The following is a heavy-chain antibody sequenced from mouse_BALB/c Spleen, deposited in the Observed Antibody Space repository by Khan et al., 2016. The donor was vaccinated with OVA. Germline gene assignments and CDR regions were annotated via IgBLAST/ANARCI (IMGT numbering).Heavy chain of an antibody. CDR3: ARDAGRY. CDR1: GYTFTVYT. CDR2: IDPKNGVT. D-gene: IGHD3-3*01. J-gene: IGHJ4*01. V-gene: IGHV1-22*01. Sequence: EVQLQQSGPELVKPGASVKMSCKTSGYTFTVYTLHWVKQSHGKSLEWIGVIDPKNGVTSYNQKFKGQATLTVDKSSSTAYMEFRSMTSEDSAVYYCARDAGRYWGQGTSVTISS.